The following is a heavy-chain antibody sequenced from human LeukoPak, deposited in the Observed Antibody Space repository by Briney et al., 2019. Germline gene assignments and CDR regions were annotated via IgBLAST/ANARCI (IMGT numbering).Heavy chain of an antibody. CDR3: ARDFRDSSGYYYPFDY. D-gene: IGHD3-22*01. J-gene: IGHJ4*02. V-gene: IGHV1-46*01. CDR2: INPSGGST. CDR1: GYTFTSYY. Sequence: ASVKVSCKASGYTFTSYYMHWVRQAPGQGLEGMGIINPSGGSTSYAQKFQGRVTMTRDMSTSTVYMELSSLRSEDTAVYYCARDFRDSSGYYYPFDYWGQGTLVTVSS.